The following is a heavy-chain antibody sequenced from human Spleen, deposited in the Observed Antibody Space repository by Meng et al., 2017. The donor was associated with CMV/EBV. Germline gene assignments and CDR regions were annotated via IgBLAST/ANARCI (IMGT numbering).Heavy chain of an antibody. CDR3: ARDQTGFDY. D-gene: IGHD1-1*01. CDR2: IRPMFGTT. Sequence: KVSCKASGGTFSSHGIHWVRQAPGQGLEWMGVIRPMFGTTIYAQKFQGRVTITTDESTSSAYMELSSLRSEDTAVYYCARDQTGFDYWGQGTLVTVSS. J-gene: IGHJ4*02. V-gene: IGHV1-69*05. CDR1: GGTFSSHG.